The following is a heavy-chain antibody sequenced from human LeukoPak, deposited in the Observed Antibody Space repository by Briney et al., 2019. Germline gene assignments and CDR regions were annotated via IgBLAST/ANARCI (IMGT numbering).Heavy chain of an antibody. J-gene: IGHJ6*02. CDR1: GYTFTSYA. D-gene: IGHD4-23*01. CDR2: INAGNGNT. V-gene: IGHV1-3*01. Sequence: ASVKVSCKASGYTFTSYAMHWVRQAPGQRLEWMGWINAGNGNTKYPQKFQGRVTITRDTSASTAYMELSSLRSEDTAVYYCARVGVATVVTATRYYYGMDVWGQGTTVTVSS. CDR3: ARVGVATVVTATRYYYGMDV.